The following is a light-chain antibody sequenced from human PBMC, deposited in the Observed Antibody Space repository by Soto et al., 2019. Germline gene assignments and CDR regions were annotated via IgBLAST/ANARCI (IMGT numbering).Light chain of an antibody. CDR1: QSISSN. Sequence: IVMTQSPATLSVSPGERATLSFRASQSISSNLAWYQQKPGQAPRLLIYGVSSRATGVPARFSGSGSGTEFTLTINSLLSEDFGVYYCQQYKSWPTFGQGTKVDI. CDR3: QQYKSWPT. V-gene: IGKV3-15*01. CDR2: GVS. J-gene: IGKJ1*01.